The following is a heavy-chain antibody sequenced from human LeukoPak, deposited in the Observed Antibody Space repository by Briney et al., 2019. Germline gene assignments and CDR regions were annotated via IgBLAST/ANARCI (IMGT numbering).Heavy chain of an antibody. V-gene: IGHV1-69*13. CDR2: IILIFGIG. CDR1: GVTFSSYA. Sequence: LGASVNVSCKASGVTFSSYAISWVRQAPGQGREWLGGIILIFGIGNYAQKFQGRVTITGDESTSTAYLELSSLTSEDTAVYYCAKEHRASDYYYFDFWGKGTMVTVSS. J-gene: IGHJ6*03. D-gene: IGHD2-21*01. CDR3: AKEHRASDYYYFDF.